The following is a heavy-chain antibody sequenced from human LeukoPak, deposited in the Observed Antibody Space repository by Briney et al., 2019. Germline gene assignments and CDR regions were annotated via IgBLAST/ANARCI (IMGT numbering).Heavy chain of an antibody. CDR2: IGTGRSYI. CDR1: GFTFNRYT. V-gene: IGHV3-21*01. CDR3: AREGLYGDYAGH. D-gene: IGHD4-17*01. J-gene: IGHJ4*02. Sequence: GGSLRLSCAASGFTFNRYTMNWVRQAPGKGLEWGSSIGTGRSYIFYADSVKGRFTISRDNAKNSLFMQMNSLRAEDTAVYYCAREGLYGDYAGHWGQGTLVTVSS.